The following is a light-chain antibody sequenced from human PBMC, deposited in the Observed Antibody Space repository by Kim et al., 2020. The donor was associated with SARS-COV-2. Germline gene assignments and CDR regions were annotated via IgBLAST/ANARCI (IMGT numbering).Light chain of an antibody. CDR1: GSDVGSYNY. CDR3: CSYAGSYSLWV. J-gene: IGLJ3*02. CDR2: DVN. V-gene: IGLV2-11*03. Sequence: SVTISRTGTGSDVGSYNYLSWYQQHPGQAPKLMIYDVNKRPSGVPDRFSGSKSGNTASLTISGLQAEDEADYYCCSYAGSYSLWVFGGGTKVTVL.